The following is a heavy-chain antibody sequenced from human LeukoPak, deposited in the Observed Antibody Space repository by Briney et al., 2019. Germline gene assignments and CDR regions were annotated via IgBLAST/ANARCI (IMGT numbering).Heavy chain of an antibody. CDR3: ARRHGNRWYVDY. J-gene: IGHJ4*02. CDR2: ISSSGTI. V-gene: IGHV3-48*03. D-gene: IGHD6-13*01. CDR1: GFTFSSYE. Sequence: PGGSLRLSCAASGFTFSSYEMNWVRQAPGKGLEWVSYISSSGTIYYADSVKGRFTISRDNAKNSLYLQMNSLRAEDTAVYYCARRHGNRWYVDYWGQGTLVTVSS.